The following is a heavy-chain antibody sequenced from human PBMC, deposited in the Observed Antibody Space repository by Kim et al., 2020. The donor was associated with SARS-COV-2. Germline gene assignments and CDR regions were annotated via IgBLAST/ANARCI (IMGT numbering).Heavy chain of an antibody. CDR2: ISDSGFSI. V-gene: IGHV3-23*01. CDR1: GFTFRGYA. Sequence: GGSLRLSCAASGFTFRGYAMSWARQAPGKGLEWVSTISDSGFSIHYTDPVKVRFTISRDNSKSTLFLQMNSLRVEDTAVYYCDASDYCGQWSLATVS. J-gene: IGHJ4*02. CDR3: DASDY.